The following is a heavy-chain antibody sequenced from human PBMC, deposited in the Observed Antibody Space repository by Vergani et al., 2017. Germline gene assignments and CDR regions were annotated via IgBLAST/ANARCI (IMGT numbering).Heavy chain of an antibody. CDR1: GGSISSYY. D-gene: IGHD3-22*01. CDR2: IYYSGST. V-gene: IGHV4-59*01. Sequence: QVQLQESGPGLVKPSETLSLTCTVSGGSISSYYWSWIRQPPGKGLEWIGYIYYSGSTNYNPSLKSRVTISVDTSKNQFSLKLSSVTAADTAVYYCARGEGSGYYHTDCWGQGTLVTVSS. CDR3: ARGEGSGYYHTDC. J-gene: IGHJ4*02.